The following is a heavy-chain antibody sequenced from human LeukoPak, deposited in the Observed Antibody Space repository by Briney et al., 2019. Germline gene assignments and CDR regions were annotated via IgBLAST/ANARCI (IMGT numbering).Heavy chain of an antibody. J-gene: IGHJ6*02. CDR3: ARDLFVGSSSFYGMDV. D-gene: IGHD6-13*01. CDR1: GFTFSSYG. Sequence: GGSLRLSCAASGFTFSSYGMHWVRQAPGKGLEWVAVIWYDGSNKYYADSVKGRFTISRDNSKNTLYLQMNSLRAEDTAVYYCARDLFVGSSSFYGMDVWGQGTTVTVSS. CDR2: IWYDGSNK. V-gene: IGHV3-33*01.